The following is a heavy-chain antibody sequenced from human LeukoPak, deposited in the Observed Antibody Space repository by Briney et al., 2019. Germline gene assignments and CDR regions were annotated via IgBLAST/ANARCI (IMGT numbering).Heavy chain of an antibody. CDR2: ISAYNT. CDR3: ARGLYSSSPTGALDY. V-gene: IGHV1-18*01. D-gene: IGHD6-13*01. CDR1: GYTFTSYG. Sequence: ASVKVSCKASGYTFTSYGINWVRQAPGQGLEWMGWISAYNTNYPQKLQGRVTMTTDTSTSTAYMELRSLISDDTAVYYCARGLYSSSPTGALDYWGQGTLVTVSS. J-gene: IGHJ4*02.